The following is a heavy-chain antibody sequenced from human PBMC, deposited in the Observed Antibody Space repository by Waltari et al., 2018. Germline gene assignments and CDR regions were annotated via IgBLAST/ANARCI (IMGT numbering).Heavy chain of an antibody. Sequence: EEQLLESGGGLVRPVGSLRLSCAGAGFGLSVYARAWLRKAQVKGLEVVGGISYAGVSTYYADSLKGLFTISRDNSKRMLYLQMNSLRAEDSALYYCAKVTSDRIRFAAVDVWGQGTMVTVS. CDR2: ISYAGVST. CDR3: AKVTSDRIRFAAVDV. D-gene: IGHD3-16*02. CDR1: GFGLSVYA. J-gene: IGHJ3*01. V-gene: IGHV3-23*01.